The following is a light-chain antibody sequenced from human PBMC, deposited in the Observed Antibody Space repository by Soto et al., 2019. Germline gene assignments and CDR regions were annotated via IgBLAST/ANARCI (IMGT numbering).Light chain of an antibody. Sequence: QSVLTQPASVSGSPRQSITISCTGASSDVGSYTYVSWYQQSPGKAPKLIIYEVNYRPSGVSYRFSGSKSGNTASLTISGLQAEDEADYYCSSFSSDTTLFVFGAGTKVTVL. CDR3: SSFSSDTTLFV. J-gene: IGLJ1*01. CDR1: SSDVGSYTY. CDR2: EVN. V-gene: IGLV2-14*01.